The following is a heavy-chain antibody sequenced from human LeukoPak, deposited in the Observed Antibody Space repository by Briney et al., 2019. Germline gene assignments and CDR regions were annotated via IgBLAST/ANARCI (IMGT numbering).Heavy chain of an antibody. J-gene: IGHJ3*02. D-gene: IGHD1-26*01. CDR3: ARDPYRFAFDI. V-gene: IGHV3-7*03. CDR2: INVDGTAE. Sequence: GGSLRLYCAASGFSFSTIYMSWVRQTPGQGLEWVANINVDGTAEYYVDSVKGRFTISRDNAKNSLYLQMNSLGAEDTAVYYCARDPYRFAFDIWGQGTVVLVSS. CDR1: GFSFSTIY.